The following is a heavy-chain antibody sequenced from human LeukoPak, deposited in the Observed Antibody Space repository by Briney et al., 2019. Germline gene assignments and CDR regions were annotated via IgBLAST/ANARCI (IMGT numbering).Heavy chain of an antibody. D-gene: IGHD5-18*01. V-gene: IGHV3-15*01. J-gene: IGHJ6*02. CDR2: IKSKTDGGTT. Sequence: PGGSLRLSCAASGFTFSNAWMSWVRQAPAKGLEWVGRIKSKTDGGTTDYAAPVKGRFTISRDDSKNTLYLQMNSLKTEDTAVYYCTTAPGYSYASPNYYYYYYGMDVWGQGTTVTVSS. CDR3: TTAPGYSYASPNYYYYYYGMDV. CDR1: GFTFSNAW.